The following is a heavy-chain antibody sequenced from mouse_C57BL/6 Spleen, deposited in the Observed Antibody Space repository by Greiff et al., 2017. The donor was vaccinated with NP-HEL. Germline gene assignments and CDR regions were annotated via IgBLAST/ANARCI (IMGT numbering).Heavy chain of an antibody. CDR3: AAAVSGRAWFAY. CDR1: GYTFTDYY. D-gene: IGHD3-2*02. Sequence: EVQLQQSGPVLVKPGASVKMSCKASGYTFTDYYMNWVKQSHGKSLEWIGVINPYNGGTSYNQKFKGKATLTVDKSSSTDYMELNSLTSEDSAVYYCAAAVSGRAWFAYLGQVTLFTVSA. V-gene: IGHV1-19*01. J-gene: IGHJ3*01. CDR2: INPYNGGT.